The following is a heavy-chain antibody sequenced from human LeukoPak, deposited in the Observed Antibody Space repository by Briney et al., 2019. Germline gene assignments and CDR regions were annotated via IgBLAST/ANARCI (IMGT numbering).Heavy chain of an antibody. V-gene: IGHV4-39*01. CDR2: IYYSGST. D-gene: IGHD3-10*01. J-gene: IGHJ5*02. CDR1: GCSISSSSYY. Sequence: SETLSLTCTVSGCSISSSSYYWGWIRQPPGKGLEWIGSIYYSGSTYYNPSLKSRVTISVDTSKNQFSLKLSSVTAADTAVYYCARHRVLWFGELLEDDPWGQGTLVTVSS. CDR3: ARHRVLWFGELLEDDP.